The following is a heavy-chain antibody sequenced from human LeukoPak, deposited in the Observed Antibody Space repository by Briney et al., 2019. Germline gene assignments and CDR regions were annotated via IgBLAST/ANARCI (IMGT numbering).Heavy chain of an antibody. CDR1: GFTFGYND. V-gene: IGHV3-23*01. J-gene: IGHJ3*02. Sequence: PGGSLRLSCAASGFTFGYNDINWVRQAPGKGLEWVSGLGGGGDRTYYADSVKGRFTISTDNSKNTLSLQMNSPRAEDSAVYYCAKLNWDSSTRIWGQGTMVIVSS. D-gene: IGHD6-19*01. CDR3: AKLNWDSSTRI. CDR2: LGGGGDRT.